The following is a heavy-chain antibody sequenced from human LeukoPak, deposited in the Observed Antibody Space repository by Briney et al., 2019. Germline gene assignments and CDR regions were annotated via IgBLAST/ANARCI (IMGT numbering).Heavy chain of an antibody. CDR3: AKDVPLGWGAFDI. J-gene: IGHJ3*02. Sequence: GGSLRLSCAASGFTFSSYSMNWVRQAPGKGLEWVSYISSSSSTIYYADSVKGRFTISRDNAKNSLYLQMNSLRAEDTAVYYCAKDVPLGWGAFDIWGQGTMVTVSS. V-gene: IGHV3-48*01. D-gene: IGHD1-1*01. CDR1: GFTFSSYS. CDR2: ISSSSSTI.